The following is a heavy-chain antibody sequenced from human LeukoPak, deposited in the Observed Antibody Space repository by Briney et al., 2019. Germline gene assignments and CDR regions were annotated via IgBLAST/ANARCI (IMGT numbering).Heavy chain of an antibody. Sequence: ASVKVSCKPSGYTLINHYIHWVRQAPGQGLEWVGVIRPTDGSTSYAQNFQGRLSMTSDTSTSTAYMELSSLRSEDTAIYYCTRTINSWFDPWGQGTPVSVSS. D-gene: IGHD3-9*01. CDR1: GYTLINHY. V-gene: IGHV1-46*01. CDR2: IRPTDGST. CDR3: TRTINSWFDP. J-gene: IGHJ5*02.